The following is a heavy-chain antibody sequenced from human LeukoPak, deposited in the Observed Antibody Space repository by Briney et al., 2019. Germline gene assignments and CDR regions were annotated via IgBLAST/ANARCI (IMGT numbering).Heavy chain of an antibody. Sequence: SETLSLTCAVYGGSFSGYYWSWIRQPPGKGLEWIGEINHSGSTNYNPSLKSRVTISVDTSKNQFSLKLSSVTAADTAVYYCARRTILTTPRADYMDVWGKGTTVTVSS. V-gene: IGHV4-34*01. D-gene: IGHD3-3*01. CDR1: GGSFSGYY. CDR2: INHSGST. CDR3: ARRTILTTPRADYMDV. J-gene: IGHJ6*03.